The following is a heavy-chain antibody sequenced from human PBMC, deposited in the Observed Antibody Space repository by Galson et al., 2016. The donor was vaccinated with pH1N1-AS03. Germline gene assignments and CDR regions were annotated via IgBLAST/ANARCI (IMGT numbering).Heavy chain of an antibody. Sequence: SLRLSCAASGFTFRTYGMNWVRQAPGTGLEWVSSISSSSSYIYYADSVKGRFTISRDNARNSLYLQMNSLRAEDTAVYYCARRSAAVSGTGCVDVWGQGPTVTVSS. J-gene: IGHJ6*02. CDR1: GFTFRTYG. CDR3: ARRSAAVSGTGCVDV. CDR2: ISSSSSYI. V-gene: IGHV3-21*01. D-gene: IGHD6-19*01.